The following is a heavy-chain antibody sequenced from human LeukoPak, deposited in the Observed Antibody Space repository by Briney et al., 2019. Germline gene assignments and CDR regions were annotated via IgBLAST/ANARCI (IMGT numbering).Heavy chain of an antibody. CDR1: GFTVSSNY. D-gene: IGHD1-26*01. J-gene: IGHJ6*02. CDR3: AGKTYSGSYQTPLHYYYGMDV. Sequence: GGSLRLSCAASGFTVSSNYMSWVRQAPGKGLEWVSVIYSGGSTYYADSVKGRFTISRDNSKNTLYLQMNSLRAEDTAVYYCAGKTYSGSYQTPLHYYYGMDVWGQGTTVTVSS. V-gene: IGHV3-53*01. CDR2: IYSGGST.